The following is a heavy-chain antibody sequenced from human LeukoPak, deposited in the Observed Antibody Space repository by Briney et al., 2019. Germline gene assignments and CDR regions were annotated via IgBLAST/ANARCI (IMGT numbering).Heavy chain of an antibody. CDR1: GFTFSSYG. J-gene: IGHJ4*02. D-gene: IGHD6-13*01. V-gene: IGHV3-30*18. Sequence: PGGSLRLSCAASGFTFSSYGMHWVRQAPGKGLEWVAVISYDGSNKYYADSVKGRFTISRDNSKNTLYLQMNSLRAEDTAVYYCAKSGIAAAGTRFFDYWGQGTLVTVSS. CDR2: ISYDGSNK. CDR3: AKSGIAAAGTRFFDY.